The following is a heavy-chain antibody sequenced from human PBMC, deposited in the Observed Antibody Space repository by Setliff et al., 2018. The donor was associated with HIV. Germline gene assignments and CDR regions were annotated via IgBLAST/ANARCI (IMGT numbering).Heavy chain of an antibody. D-gene: IGHD6-13*01. CDR2: MNPNSGNT. J-gene: IGHJ1*01. V-gene: IGHV1-8*02. CDR3: ATDPGYSSTWYSESFQH. CDR1: GYIFTDYY. Sequence: ASVKVSCKASGYIFTDYYIHWVRQAPGQGLEWMGWMNPNSGNTGYAQKFQGRLTMTEDTSTDTAYMELSSLRSDDTAMYYCATDPGYSSTWYSESFQHWGQGTVVTVSS.